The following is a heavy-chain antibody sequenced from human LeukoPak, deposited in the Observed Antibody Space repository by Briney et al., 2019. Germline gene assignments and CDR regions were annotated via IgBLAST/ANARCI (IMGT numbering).Heavy chain of an antibody. D-gene: IGHD5-24*01. CDR1: GGSIRSSRYY. Sequence: PSETLSLTCTVSGGSIRSSRYYWGWLRRPPGKGLEGLGGLFCSGSTYSNPSIRTRVPISIDTSQPLFSWTLSYVPAAPTADYYRTRRMANWISDRWGGSGPVTVS. CDR3: TRRMANWISDR. J-gene: IGHJ2*01. V-gene: IGHV4-39*01. CDR2: LFCSGST.